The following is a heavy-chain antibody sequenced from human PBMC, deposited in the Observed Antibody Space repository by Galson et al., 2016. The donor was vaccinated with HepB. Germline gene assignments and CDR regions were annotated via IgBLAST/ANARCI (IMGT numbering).Heavy chain of an antibody. CDR1: GFNFGGYA. V-gene: IGHV3-23*01. J-gene: IGHJ4*02. Sequence: SLRLSCAGSGFNFGGYAMSWLRQAPGKGLEWVSAISGSGLKTQYADSVQGRFTISRENSMSTVYLQMTSLRDEDTAIYFCAKETGQSVAGPFECWDQGAQVTVSS. D-gene: IGHD6-19*01. CDR3: AKETGQSVAGPFEC. CDR2: ISGSGLKT.